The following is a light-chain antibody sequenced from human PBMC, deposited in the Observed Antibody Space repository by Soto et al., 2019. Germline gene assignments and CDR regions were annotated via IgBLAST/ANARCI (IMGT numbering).Light chain of an antibody. CDR3: QQYYSTPLT. CDR1: QSVFYSSNNQNY. CDR2: WAS. Sequence: DIVMTQSPHSLAVSLGERATINCKSSQSVFYSSNNQNYLAWYQQKPGQPPKLLIYWASTRESGVPDRFSGSGSGTDFTLTISSLQAEDVAVCYCQQYYSTPLTFGQGTKVEIK. J-gene: IGKJ1*01. V-gene: IGKV4-1*01.